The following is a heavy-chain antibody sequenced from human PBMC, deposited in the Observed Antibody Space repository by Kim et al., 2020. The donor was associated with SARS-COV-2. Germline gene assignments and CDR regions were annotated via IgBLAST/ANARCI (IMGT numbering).Heavy chain of an antibody. CDR3: ARTSPAAYSSSWYPPRRDYYYGMDV. CDR2: IYYSGST. D-gene: IGHD6-13*01. J-gene: IGHJ6*02. V-gene: IGHV4-39*07. Sequence: SETLSLTCTVSGGSISSSSYYWGWIRQPPGKGLEWIGSIYYSGSTYYNPSLKSRVTISVDTSKNQFSLKLSSVTAADTAVYYCARTSPAAYSSSWYPPRRDYYYGMDVWGQGTTVTVSS. CDR1: GGSISSSSYY.